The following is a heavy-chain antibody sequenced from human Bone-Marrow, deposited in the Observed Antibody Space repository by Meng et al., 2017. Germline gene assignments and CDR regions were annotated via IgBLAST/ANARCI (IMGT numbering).Heavy chain of an antibody. CDR2: IWYDGSNI. CDR3: ATTWGERVYDY. J-gene: IGHJ4*02. Sequence: VTVWGSGGGLVPPGESPRLPLAGSGITFSNYGMQWVRQAPGRGLEWVAIIWYDGSNIKYADAVKGRFNISRDNSKNTLYLQMNSLRVEDTAVYYCATTWGERVYDYWGQGTLVTVFS. V-gene: IGHV3-33*03. CDR1: GITFSNYG. D-gene: IGHD1-1*01.